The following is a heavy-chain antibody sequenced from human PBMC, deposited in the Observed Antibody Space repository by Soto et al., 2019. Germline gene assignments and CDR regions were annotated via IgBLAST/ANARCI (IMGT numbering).Heavy chain of an antibody. V-gene: IGHV1-24*01. CDR1: GYTLNEVA. J-gene: IGHJ5*02. D-gene: IGHD4-17*01. Sequence: QVPLVQSGAEVKKPAASVKVSCKISGYTLNEVAMPWVRQAPGKGLEWLGGSDPDVAEPIYAQHFQGRVTMTEDTSTDTVYMEFSSLRSEDTALYFCATYHGDYDFDHWGQGTLVTVSS. CDR3: ATYHGDYDFDH. CDR2: SDPDVAEP.